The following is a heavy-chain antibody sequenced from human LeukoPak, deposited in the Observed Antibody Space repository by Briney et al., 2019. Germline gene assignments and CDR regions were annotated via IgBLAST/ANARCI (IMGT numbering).Heavy chain of an antibody. CDR2: IKQDGSEK. J-gene: IGHJ2*01. V-gene: IGHV3-7*01. Sequence: GGSLRLSCAASGFTFSSYSMNWVRQAPGKGLEWVANIKQDGSEKYYVDSVKGRFTISRDNAKNSLYLQMNSLRAEDTAVYYCARDLDYDWADLWGRGTLVTVSS. CDR3: ARDLDYDWADL. D-gene: IGHD5-12*01. CDR1: GFTFSSYS.